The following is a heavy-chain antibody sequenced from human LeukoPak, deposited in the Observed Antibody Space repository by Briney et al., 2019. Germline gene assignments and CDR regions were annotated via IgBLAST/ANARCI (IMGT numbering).Heavy chain of an antibody. Sequence: PGGSLRLSCAASGFTFNYYWMTWVRQAPGKGLEWVANIKQDGGEIYYVDSVKGRFTVSRDNAKKSLYLQMNSLRAEDTAVYYCARVLLPLGVVIAFNGFDIWGQGTMVTVSS. V-gene: IGHV3-7*01. J-gene: IGHJ3*02. CDR2: IKQDGGEI. D-gene: IGHD3-3*01. CDR1: GFTFNYYW. CDR3: ARVLLPLGVVIAFNGFDI.